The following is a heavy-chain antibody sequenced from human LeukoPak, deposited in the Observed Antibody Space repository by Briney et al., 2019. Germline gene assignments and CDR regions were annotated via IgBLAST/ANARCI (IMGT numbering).Heavy chain of an antibody. CDR2: INPSGGST. CDR3: ARGVEDCSGGSCYYSYYYYMDV. CDR1: GYTFTSYY. J-gene: IGHJ6*03. Sequence: ASVKVSCKASGYTFTSYYMHWVRQAPGQGLEWMGIINPSGGSTSYAQKFQGRVTMTRDMSTSTVYMELSSLRSEDTAVYYCARGVEDCSGGSCYYSYYYYMDVWGKGTMVTVSS. V-gene: IGHV1-46*01. D-gene: IGHD2-15*01.